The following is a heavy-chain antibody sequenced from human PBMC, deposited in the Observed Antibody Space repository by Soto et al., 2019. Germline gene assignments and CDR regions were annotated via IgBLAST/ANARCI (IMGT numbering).Heavy chain of an antibody. CDR3: AKDHIGHYYYDSSGYGFDY. D-gene: IGHD3-22*01. V-gene: IGHV3-30*18. J-gene: IGHJ4*02. Sequence: PGGSLRLSCAASGFTFSSYGMHWVRQAPGKGLEWVAVISYDGSNKYYADSVKGRFTISRDNSKNTLYLQMNSLRAEDTAVYYCAKDHIGHYYYDSSGYGFDYWGQGTLVTVSS. CDR2: ISYDGSNK. CDR1: GFTFSSYG.